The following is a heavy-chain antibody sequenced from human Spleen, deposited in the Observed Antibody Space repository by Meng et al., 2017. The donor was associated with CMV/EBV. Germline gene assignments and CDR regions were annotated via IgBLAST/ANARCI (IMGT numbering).Heavy chain of an antibody. CDR2: INHSGTT. J-gene: IGHJ4*02. V-gene: IGHV4-34*01. CDR1: SLSVLY. D-gene: IGHD2-2*01. Sequence: SLSVLYWSWSRQPPGRGLEWIGEINHSGTTNSNPSLKSRVTISLDTSKNQFSLKLTSVTAADTAVYYCARFDRGYCSSISCSSGFDYWSQGTLVTVSS. CDR3: ARFDRGYCSSISCSSGFDY.